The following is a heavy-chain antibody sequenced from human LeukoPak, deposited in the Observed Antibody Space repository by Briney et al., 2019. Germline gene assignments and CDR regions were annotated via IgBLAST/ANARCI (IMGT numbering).Heavy chain of an antibody. V-gene: IGHV4-39*01. J-gene: IGHJ4*02. Sequence: PSETLSLTCTVSGGSISSSSYYWGWIRQPPGKGLEWIGSIYYSGSTYYNPSLKSRVTISVDTSKNQFSLKLSSVTAADTAVYYCARPAAYYDSSDPYDYWGRGTLVTVSS. CDR1: GGSISSSSYY. CDR3: ARPAAYYDSSDPYDY. CDR2: IYYSGST. D-gene: IGHD3-22*01.